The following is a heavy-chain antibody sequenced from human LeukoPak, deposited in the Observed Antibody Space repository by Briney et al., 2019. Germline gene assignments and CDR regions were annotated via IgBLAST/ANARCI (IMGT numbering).Heavy chain of an antibody. Sequence: PGGSLRLSCAASGFTFSSYSMNWVRQAPGKGLEWVSSISSSSYIYYADSVKGRFTISRDNSKNTLYLQMNSLRAEDTAVYYCAKVYDNQLLFNWFDPWGQGTLVTVSS. D-gene: IGHD2-2*01. CDR1: GFTFSSYS. CDR2: ISSSSYI. V-gene: IGHV3-21*04. CDR3: AKVYDNQLLFNWFDP. J-gene: IGHJ5*02.